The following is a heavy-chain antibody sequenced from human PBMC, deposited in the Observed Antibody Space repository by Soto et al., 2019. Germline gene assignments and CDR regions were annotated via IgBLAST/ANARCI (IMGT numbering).Heavy chain of an antibody. D-gene: IGHD3-3*01. J-gene: IGHJ4*02. CDR3: AARTTLFGVVIKYFDY. CDR1: GGTFSSYA. Sequence: ASVKVSCKASGGTFSSYAISGVRQAGGQGLEWMGGIIPIFGTANYAQKFQGRVTITADESTSTAYMELSSLRSEDTAVYYCAARTTLFGVVIKYFDYWGQGTLVAVSS. CDR2: IIPIFGTA. V-gene: IGHV1-69*13.